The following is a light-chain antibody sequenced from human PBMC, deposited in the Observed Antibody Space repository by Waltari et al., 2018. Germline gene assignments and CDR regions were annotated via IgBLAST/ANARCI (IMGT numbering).Light chain of an antibody. J-gene: IGLJ1*01. CDR3: SSYTSSSTLYV. CDR1: SSDVGGYNS. CDR2: DVS. Sequence: QSALTPPASVSGSPGQSITIYCTGTSSDVGGYNSSSWYQQHPGKAPKLMIYDVSNRPSGVSNRFSGSKSGNTASLTISGLQAEDEADYYCSSYTSSSTLYVFGTGTKVTVL. V-gene: IGLV2-14*03.